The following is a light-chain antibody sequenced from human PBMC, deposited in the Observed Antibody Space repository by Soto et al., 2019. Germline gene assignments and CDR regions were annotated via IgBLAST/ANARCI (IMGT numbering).Light chain of an antibody. CDR1: QSISIN. J-gene: IGKJ1*01. V-gene: IGKV1-5*01. CDR3: QQYNSYS. Sequence: DIQMTHSPSSLSASVGDRVTITFRASQSISINLNRYKQKQGTGPKLLIYEESTLHSGVPSRFSGSGSGTEFTITISSLQPDDFATYYCQQYNSYSFGQGTKVDIK. CDR2: EES.